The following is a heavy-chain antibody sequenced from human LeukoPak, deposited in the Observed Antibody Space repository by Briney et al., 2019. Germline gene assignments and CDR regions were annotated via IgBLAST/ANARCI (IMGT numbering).Heavy chain of an antibody. CDR1: GDSISSGGYW. J-gene: IGHJ4*02. Sequence: PSKTLSLTCAVSGDSISSGGYWWSWIRQHPGKGPEWIGYISYGGKADYNPSLKSRVAISADTPKNQFSLKLSSTTAADTAVYYCARAIVGFDYWGQGTLVTVSS. CDR3: ARAIVGFDY. CDR2: ISYGGKA. D-gene: IGHD1-26*01. V-gene: IGHV4-31*11.